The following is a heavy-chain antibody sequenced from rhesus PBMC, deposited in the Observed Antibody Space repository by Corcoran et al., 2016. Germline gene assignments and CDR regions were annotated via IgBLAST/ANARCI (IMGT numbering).Heavy chain of an antibody. CDR1: GGSISDSYR. D-gene: IGHD3-34*01. Sequence: QLQLQESGPGVVKPSETLSLTCAVSGGSISDSYRWSWIRQPPGKGLEWIGYIYGSSTSTNYNPSLKSRVTISKDTSKNQFSLKLSSVTAADTAVYYCARDNWGDYEVFDYWGQGVVVTVSS. CDR3: ARDNWGDYEVFDY. V-gene: IGHV4S10*01. CDR2: IYGSSTST. J-gene: IGHJ6*01.